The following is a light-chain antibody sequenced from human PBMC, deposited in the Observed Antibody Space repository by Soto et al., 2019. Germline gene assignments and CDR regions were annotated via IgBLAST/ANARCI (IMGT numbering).Light chain of an antibody. V-gene: IGKV1-8*01. CDR2: AAS. CDR1: QGISSY. J-gene: IGKJ5*01. CDR3: QQYYSYLIT. Sequence: AIQLTQSPSSLSGSVGDRVTITCRASQGISSYLAWYQQKPGKAPKLLIYAASTLQSGVPSRFSGSGSGTDFTLTISCLQSEDFATYYCQQYYSYLITFGQGTRLEI.